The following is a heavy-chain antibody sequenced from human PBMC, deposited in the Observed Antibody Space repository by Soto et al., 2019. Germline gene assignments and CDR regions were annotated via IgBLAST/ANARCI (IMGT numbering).Heavy chain of an antibody. J-gene: IGHJ4*02. D-gene: IGHD2-15*01. CDR3: ARGLVVVVATPSPFDY. CDR1: GGSFSGYY. CDR2: INHSGST. Sequence: SETLSLTCAVYGGSFSGYYWSWIRQPPGKGLEWIGEINHSGSTNYNPSLKSRVTISVDTSKNQFSLKLSSVTAADTAVYYCARGLVVVVATPSPFDYWGQGTLVTVSS. V-gene: IGHV4-34*01.